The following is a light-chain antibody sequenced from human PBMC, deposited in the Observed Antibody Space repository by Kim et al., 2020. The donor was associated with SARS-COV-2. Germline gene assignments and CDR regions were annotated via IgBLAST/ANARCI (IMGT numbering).Light chain of an antibody. Sequence: SSELTQDPAVSVALGQTVRITCQGDSLRSYYATWYQQKPTQAPLLVIFGRNNRPSGIPDRFSGSTSGNTASLTISGAQAEYEADFYCQSRDSGGNVLFGGGTRLTVL. J-gene: IGLJ2*01. CDR3: QSRDSGGNVL. V-gene: IGLV3-19*01. CDR1: SLRSYY. CDR2: GRN.